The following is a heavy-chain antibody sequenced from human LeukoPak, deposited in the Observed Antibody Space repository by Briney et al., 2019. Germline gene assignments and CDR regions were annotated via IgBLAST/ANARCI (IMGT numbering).Heavy chain of an antibody. CDR2: MNPYSGSN. Sequence: ASVKVSCKASGYSFTNFDINWVRQATGQGLEWMGWMNPYSGSNGYAQKFQGRITMSRDTSISTAYMEVSSLRSEDTAVYYCAGAPRSDYSPSRRYSYYFDSWGQGTLVTVSS. J-gene: IGHJ4*02. CDR1: GYSFTNFD. D-gene: IGHD2-21*01. CDR3: AGAPRSDYSPSRRYSYYFDS. V-gene: IGHV1-8*01.